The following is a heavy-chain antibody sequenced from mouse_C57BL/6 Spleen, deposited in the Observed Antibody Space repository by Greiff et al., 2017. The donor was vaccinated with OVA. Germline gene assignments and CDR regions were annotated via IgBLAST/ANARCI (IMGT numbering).Heavy chain of an antibody. CDR3: ARTGVYYGSSYVAFAY. CDR1: GYTFTGYW. Sequence: QVQLQQSGAELMKPGASVKLSCKATGYTFTGYWIEWVKQRPGHGLEWIGEILPGSGSTNYNEKFKGKATFTADTSSNTAYMQLSSLTTEDSAIYYCARTGVYYGSSYVAFAYWGQGTLVTVSA. V-gene: IGHV1-9*01. D-gene: IGHD1-1*01. J-gene: IGHJ3*01. CDR2: ILPGSGST.